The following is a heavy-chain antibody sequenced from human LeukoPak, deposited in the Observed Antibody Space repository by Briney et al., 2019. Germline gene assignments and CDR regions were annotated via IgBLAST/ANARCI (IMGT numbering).Heavy chain of an antibody. V-gene: IGHV3-64*01. CDR3: AREGHSSGYCGAFDI. CDR1: EITFSTSV. D-gene: IGHD3-22*01. J-gene: IGHJ3*02. CDR2: ISDNGVGT. Sequence: GGSLRLSCEVSEITFSTSVMHWVRQGPGKGLEYVSGISDNGVGTYYASSVKGRFTISRDNSKNTLYLQMDSLKDEDMAMYYCAREGHSSGYCGAFDIWGPGTMVTVSS.